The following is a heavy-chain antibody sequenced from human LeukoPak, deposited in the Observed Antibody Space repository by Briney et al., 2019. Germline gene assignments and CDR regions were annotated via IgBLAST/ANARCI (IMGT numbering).Heavy chain of an antibody. CDR3: ARDSSSWYRGNWFDP. D-gene: IGHD6-13*01. CDR2: IKQDGSEE. V-gene: IGHV3-7*01. Sequence: GGSLRLSCAASGFTFSSYWMSWVRQAPGKGLEWVANIKQDGSEEYYVDSVKGRFTISRDNAKNSLYLQMNSLRAEDTAVYYCARDSSSWYRGNWFDPWGQGTLVTVSS. CDR1: GFTFSSYW. J-gene: IGHJ5*02.